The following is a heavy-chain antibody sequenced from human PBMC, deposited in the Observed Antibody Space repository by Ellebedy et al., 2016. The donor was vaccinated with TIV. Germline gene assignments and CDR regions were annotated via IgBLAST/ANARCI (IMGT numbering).Heavy chain of an antibody. V-gene: IGHV3-11*01. Sequence: GESLKISCAASGFTFSDYYMSWIRQAPGKGLEWVSYISSSGSTIYYADSVKGRFTISRDNAKNSLYLQMNSLRAEDTAVYYCARDRYYGSGSYYDYNDYWGQGTLVTVSS. CDR2: ISSSGSTI. CDR3: ARDRYYGSGSYYDYNDY. J-gene: IGHJ4*02. CDR1: GFTFSDYY. D-gene: IGHD3-10*01.